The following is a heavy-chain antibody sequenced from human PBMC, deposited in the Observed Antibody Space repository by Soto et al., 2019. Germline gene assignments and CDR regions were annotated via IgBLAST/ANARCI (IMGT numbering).Heavy chain of an antibody. CDR2: IYPLDSDT. CDR1: GNSLRSAW. D-gene: IGHD3-16*02. V-gene: IGHV5-51*01. CDR3: ARLRGRGETGYRYFDV. J-gene: IGHJ2*01. Sequence: VQYEKISIEGSGNSLRSAWVGWVRQMPGKGLEWMGIIYPLDSDTKYSPSFEGQVTISADKSTGTAYLQWRSLKASDSATYDSARLRGRGETGYRYFDVWRRRTRITVST.